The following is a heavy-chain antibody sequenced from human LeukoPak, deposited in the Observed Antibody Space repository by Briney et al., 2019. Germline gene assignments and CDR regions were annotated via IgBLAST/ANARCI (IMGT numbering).Heavy chain of an antibody. Sequence: SETLSLTCAVSGYSISSGYYWGWIRQPPGKGLERIGSIYHSGSTYYNPSLKSRVTISVDTSKNQLSLKLSSVTAADTAVYYCARGPDSYGYSGYWGQGTLVTVSS. CDR2: IYHSGST. CDR1: GYSISSGYY. J-gene: IGHJ4*02. V-gene: IGHV4-38-2*01. CDR3: ARGPDSYGYSGY. D-gene: IGHD5-18*01.